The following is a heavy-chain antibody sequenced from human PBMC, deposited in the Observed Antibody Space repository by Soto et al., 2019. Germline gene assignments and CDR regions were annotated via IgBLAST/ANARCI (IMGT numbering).Heavy chain of an antibody. D-gene: IGHD1-7*01. CDR3: ASRDPGTSVDY. CDR1: GGSFTSNNW. V-gene: IGHV4-4*02. J-gene: IGHJ4*02. CDR2: IYRTGST. Sequence: PSETLSLSCAVSGGSFTSNNWWTWVRQPPGQGLEWIGEIYRTGSTNYNPSLKSRVTISLDRSENQFSLKVTSLTAADTAVYYCASRDPGTSVDYWGQGALVTVSS.